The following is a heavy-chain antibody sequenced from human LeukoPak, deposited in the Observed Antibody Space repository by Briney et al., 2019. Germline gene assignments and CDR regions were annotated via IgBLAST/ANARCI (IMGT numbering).Heavy chain of an antibody. CDR1: GGSISSYY. Sequence: SETLSLTCTVSGGSISSYYWSWIRQPPGKGLEWIGYIYYSGSTNYNPSLKSRVTISVDTSKNQFSLKLSSVTAADTAVYYCARHLVGSSDFWSGYPTHAFDIWGQGTMVTVSS. J-gene: IGHJ3*02. V-gene: IGHV4-59*08. CDR2: IYYSGST. D-gene: IGHD3-3*01. CDR3: ARHLVGSSDFWSGYPTHAFDI.